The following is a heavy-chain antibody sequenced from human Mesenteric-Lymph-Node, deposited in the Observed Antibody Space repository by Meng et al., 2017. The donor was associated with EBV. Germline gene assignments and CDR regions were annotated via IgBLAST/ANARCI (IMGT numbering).Heavy chain of an antibody. J-gene: IGHJ4*02. D-gene: IGHD2-15*01. CDR1: GYTFTNYA. CDR2: IDTNTGNP. V-gene: IGHV7-4-1*02. CDR3: AREGLSLYYFEY. Sequence: QVQLVQSGSELKEPGASVKVSCKVSGYTFTNYAMHWVRQAPGQGLEWMGWIDTNTGNPTFAQGITGRFVFSLDTSVTTAYLQISSLQAEDTAMYYCAREGLSLYYFEYWGQGTLVTVSS.